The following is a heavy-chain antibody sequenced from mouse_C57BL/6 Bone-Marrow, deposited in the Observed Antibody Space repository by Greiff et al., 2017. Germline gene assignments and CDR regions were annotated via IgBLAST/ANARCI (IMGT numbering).Heavy chain of an antibody. CDR3: ARGGYSYYFDY. D-gene: IGHD2-3*01. CDR2: IYPRDGST. Sequence: VQLVESDAELVKPGASVKISCKVSGYTFTDHTIHWMKQRPEQGLEWIGYIYPRDGSTKYNEQFKGKATLTADKSSSTAYMQLNSLTSEDAAVYFCARGGYSYYFDYWGQGTTLTVSS. V-gene: IGHV1-78*01. J-gene: IGHJ2*01. CDR1: GYTFTDHT.